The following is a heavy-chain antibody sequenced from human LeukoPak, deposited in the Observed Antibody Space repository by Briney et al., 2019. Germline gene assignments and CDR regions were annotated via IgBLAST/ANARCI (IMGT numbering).Heavy chain of an antibody. J-gene: IGHJ3*02. CDR2: IYYSGST. CDR3: ARGVYDGIVVVSAAIAVFGAFDI. Sequence: SETLSLTCTVSGGSISSYYWSWIRQPPGKGLEWIGYIYYSGSTNYNPSLKSRVTISVDTSKNQFSLKLSSVTAADTAVYYCARGVYDGIVVVSAAIAVFGAFDIWGQGTMVTVSS. D-gene: IGHD2-2*01. V-gene: IGHV4-59*01. CDR1: GGSISSYY.